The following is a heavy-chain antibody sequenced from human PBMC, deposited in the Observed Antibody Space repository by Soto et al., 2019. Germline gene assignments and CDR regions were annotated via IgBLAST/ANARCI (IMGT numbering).Heavy chain of an antibody. Sequence: QVQLVESGGGVVQPGRSLRLSCAASGFTFSSYGMYWVRQAPGKGLEWVAVISYDGSNKYYADSVKGRFTISRDNSKNTLYLQMNSLRAEDTAVYYCAKDQGWLWGQGTLVTVSS. CDR1: GFTFSSYG. CDR2: ISYDGSNK. CDR3: AKDQGWL. V-gene: IGHV3-30*18. J-gene: IGHJ4*02. D-gene: IGHD5-12*01.